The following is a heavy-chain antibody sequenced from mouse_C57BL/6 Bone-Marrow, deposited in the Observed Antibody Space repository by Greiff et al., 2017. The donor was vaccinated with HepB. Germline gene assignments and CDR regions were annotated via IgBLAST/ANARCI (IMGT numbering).Heavy chain of an antibody. CDR2: IWSGGST. D-gene: IGHD1-1*01. CDR1: GFSLTSYG. V-gene: IGHV2-2*01. Sequence: VQLVESGPGLVQPSQSLSITCTVSGFSLTSYGVHWVRQSPVKCLEWLGVIWSGGSTDSNAAFISRLSISKDNSKSQVFFKMNSLQADDTAIYYCARNEENYYGSSYWYFDVWGTGTTVTVSS. J-gene: IGHJ1*03. CDR3: ARNEENYYGSSYWYFDV.